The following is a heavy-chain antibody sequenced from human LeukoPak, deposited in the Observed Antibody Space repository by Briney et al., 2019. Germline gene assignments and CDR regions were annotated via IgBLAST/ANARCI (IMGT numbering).Heavy chain of an antibody. CDR2: INPNSGGT. V-gene: IGHV1-2*02. D-gene: IGHD3-10*01. CDR1: GYTFTGYY. CDR3: AVNYYGSGSSTPDAFDI. J-gene: IGHJ3*02. Sequence: ASVKVSCKASGYTFTGYYMHWVRQAPGQGLEWMGWINPNSGGTNYAQKFQGRVTMTRDTSISTAYMELSRLRSDDTAVYYCAVNYYGSGSSTPDAFDIWGQGTMVTVPS.